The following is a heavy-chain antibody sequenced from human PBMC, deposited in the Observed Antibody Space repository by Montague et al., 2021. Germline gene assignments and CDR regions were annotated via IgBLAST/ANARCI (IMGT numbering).Heavy chain of an antibody. Sequence: SETLSLTCTVSSGSIFHAHWCWVRQPPGKGLEWLGSMFYGGATSNNPSLKSRVTMSIDTSTNQFSLKLSSVTAADTAMYYCARERDRYYYMDIWGKGTTITVSS. CDR2: MFYGGAT. CDR1: SGSIFHAH. CDR3: ARERDRYYYMDI. J-gene: IGHJ6*03. V-gene: IGHV4-59*12.